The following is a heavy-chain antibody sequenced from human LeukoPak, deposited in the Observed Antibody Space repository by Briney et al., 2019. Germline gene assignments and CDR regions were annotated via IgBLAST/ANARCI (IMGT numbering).Heavy chain of an antibody. CDR1: GYTPTELS. CDR3: ATDREVDIVATIWKGPAQ. CDR2: FDPEDGET. V-gene: IGHV1-24*01. D-gene: IGHD5-12*01. J-gene: IGHJ4*02. Sequence: GASVKVSCKVSGYTPTELSMHWVRQAPGKGLEWMGGFDPEDGETIYAQKFQGRVTMTEDTSTDTAYMELSSLRSEDTAVYYCATDREVDIVATIWKGPAQWGQGTLVTVSS.